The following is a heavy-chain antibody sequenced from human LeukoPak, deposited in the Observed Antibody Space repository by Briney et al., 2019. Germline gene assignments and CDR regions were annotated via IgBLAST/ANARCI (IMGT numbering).Heavy chain of an antibody. CDR2: IYYSGST. CDR1: GGSISSSNYY. J-gene: IGHJ4*02. Sequence: SETLSLTCTVSGGSISSSNYYWGWIRQPPGKGLEWIGSIYYSGSTYYSPSLRSRVTISVDTSKSQFSLKLSSVTAADTAVYYCARRYYDILTGYSYYFDYWGQGTLVTVSS. V-gene: IGHV4-39*01. CDR3: ARRYYDILTGYSYYFDY. D-gene: IGHD3-9*01.